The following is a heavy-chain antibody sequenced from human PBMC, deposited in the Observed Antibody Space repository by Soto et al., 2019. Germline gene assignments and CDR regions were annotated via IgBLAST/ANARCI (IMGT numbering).Heavy chain of an antibody. CDR3: ARGRVVVISTGYYYYAMDA. CDR2: IIPMLGTA. Sequence: QVQLVQSGTEVKKPGSSVKVSCKASAGTFRSYAMSWVRQAPGQGLEWMGGIIPMLGTANYAHKFQGRVTITADESTSTTYMELSSLRSEDTAVYYCARGRVVVISTGYYYYAMDAWGQGTTVTVSS. V-gene: IGHV1-69*11. J-gene: IGHJ6*02. CDR1: AGTFRSYA. D-gene: IGHD3-22*01.